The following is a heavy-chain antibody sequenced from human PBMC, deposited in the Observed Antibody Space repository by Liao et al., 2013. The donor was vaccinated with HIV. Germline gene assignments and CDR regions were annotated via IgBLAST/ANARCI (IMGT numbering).Heavy chain of an antibody. D-gene: IGHD3-22*01. CDR3: AREMYYYDSSEHDAFDI. CDR2: IYYSGST. CDR1: GGSISSGDYY. J-gene: IGHJ3*02. Sequence: QVQLQESGPGLVKPSQTLSLTCTVSGGSISSGDYYWSWIRQPPGKGLEWIGYIYYSGSTYYNPSLKSRVTISVDTSKNQFSLKLSSVTAADTAVYYCAREMYYYDSSEHDAFDIWGQGTMVTVSS. V-gene: IGHV4-30-4*08.